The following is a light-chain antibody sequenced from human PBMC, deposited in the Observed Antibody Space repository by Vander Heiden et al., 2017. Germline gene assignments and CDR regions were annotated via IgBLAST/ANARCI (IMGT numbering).Light chain of an antibody. V-gene: IGKV1-5*03. Sequence: DMPMTQSPSTLSAPVGDSVTITCRASQGISSWLAWYQKTPGKAPKLLIYNASSVESGVPSRCSGSGSGTEFTLTISSLQPDDFATYYCQPYNTYRTFGQGTKVEI. J-gene: IGKJ1*01. CDR2: NAS. CDR1: QGISSW. CDR3: QPYNTYRT.